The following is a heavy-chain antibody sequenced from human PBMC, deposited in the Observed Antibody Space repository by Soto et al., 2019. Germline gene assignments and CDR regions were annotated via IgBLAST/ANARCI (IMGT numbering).Heavy chain of an antibody. CDR2: IIPIFGTA. V-gene: IGHV1-69*13. J-gene: IGHJ4*02. CDR3: ARATYPTYYYDSSGYYYGY. Sequence: GASVKVSCKACGGTFSSYAISWVRQAPGQGLEWMGGIIPIFGTANYAQKFQGRVTITADESTSTAYMELSSLRSEDTAVYCCARATYPTYYYDSSGYYYGYWGQGTLVTVSS. CDR1: GGTFSSYA. D-gene: IGHD3-22*01.